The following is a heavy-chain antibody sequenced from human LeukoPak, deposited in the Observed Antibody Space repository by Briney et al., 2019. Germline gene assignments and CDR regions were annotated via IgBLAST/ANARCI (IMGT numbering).Heavy chain of an antibody. D-gene: IGHD5-12*01. V-gene: IGHV3-30*04. J-gene: IGHJ4*02. CDR1: GFTFSSYA. CDR2: ISYDGSNK. Sequence: GGSLRLSCAASGFTFSSYAMHWVRQAPGKGLEWVAVISYDGSNKYYADSVKGRFTISRDNSKNTLYPQMNSLRAEDTAVYYCARDEGYSGIFDYWGQGTLVTVSS. CDR3: ARDEGYSGIFDY.